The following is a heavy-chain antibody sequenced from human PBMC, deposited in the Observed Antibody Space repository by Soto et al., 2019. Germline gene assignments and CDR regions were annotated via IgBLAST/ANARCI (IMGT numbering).Heavy chain of an antibody. CDR3: ARNVAGYSSGWYSWGIDY. CDR1: GYTFTGYY. J-gene: IGHJ4*02. D-gene: IGHD6-19*01. Sequence: ASVKVSCKASGYTFTGYYMHWVRQAPGQGLEWMGWINPNSGGTNYAQKFQGWVTMTRDTSISTAYMELSRLRSDDTAVYYCARNVAGYSSGWYSWGIDYWGQGTLVTVSS. CDR2: INPNSGGT. V-gene: IGHV1-2*04.